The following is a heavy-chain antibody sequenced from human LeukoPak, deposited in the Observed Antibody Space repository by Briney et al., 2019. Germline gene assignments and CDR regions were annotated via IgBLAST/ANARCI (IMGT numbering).Heavy chain of an antibody. CDR1: GFTFSSYG. CDR3: ARDPVLIAADPGPFDY. V-gene: IGHV3-30*02. J-gene: IGHJ4*02. Sequence: PGGSLRLSCAASGFTFSSYGMHWVRQAPGKGLEWVAFIRYDGSNKYYADSVKGRFTISRDNSKNTLYLQMNSLRAEDTAVYYCARDPVLIAADPGPFDYWGQGTLVTVSS. CDR2: IRYDGSNK. D-gene: IGHD6-13*01.